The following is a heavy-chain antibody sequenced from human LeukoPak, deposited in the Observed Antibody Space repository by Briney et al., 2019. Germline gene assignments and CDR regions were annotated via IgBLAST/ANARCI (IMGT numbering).Heavy chain of an antibody. J-gene: IGHJ5*02. D-gene: IGHD3-10*01. Sequence: ASVKVSCNASGYTFTGHYMHWVRQAPGQGLEWMGWINPNSGGTNYAQKFQGRVTMTRDTSISTAYMELSSLRYDDTAVYYCATNISVRDIINWFDPWGQGTLVTVSS. CDR2: INPNSGGT. CDR1: GYTFTGHY. V-gene: IGHV1-2*02. CDR3: ATNISVRDIINWFDP.